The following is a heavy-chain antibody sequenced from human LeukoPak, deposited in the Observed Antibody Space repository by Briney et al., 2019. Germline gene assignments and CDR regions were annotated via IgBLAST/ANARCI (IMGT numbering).Heavy chain of an antibody. CDR1: GFTFSDYY. J-gene: IGHJ6*03. CDR2: ISSSGSTI. V-gene: IGHV3-11*04. D-gene: IGHD3-22*01. Sequence: GGSLRLSCAASGFTFSDYYMSWIRQAPGKGLEWVSYISSSGSTIYYADSVKGRFTISRDNAKNSLYLQMNSLRAEDTAVYYCARDGYDSSGYYLHYYYYYMDVWGKGTTVTISS. CDR3: ARDGYDSSGYYLHYYYYYMDV.